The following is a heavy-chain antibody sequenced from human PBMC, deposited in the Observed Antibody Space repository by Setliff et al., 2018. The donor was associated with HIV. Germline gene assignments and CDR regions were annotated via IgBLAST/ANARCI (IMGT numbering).Heavy chain of an antibody. J-gene: IGHJ4*02. Sequence: SETLSLTCTVSGPSINIHYWSWIRQSPGKAFEWIGYIYSTGSTNYNPSLQSRVTISMVASRNQFSLNVTSVTAADTAVYYCAKGAGFYGDYTFDHWGQGRQVTVSS. CDR3: AKGAGFYGDYTFDH. CDR1: GPSINIHY. D-gene: IGHD4-17*01. CDR2: IYSTGST. V-gene: IGHV4-59*11.